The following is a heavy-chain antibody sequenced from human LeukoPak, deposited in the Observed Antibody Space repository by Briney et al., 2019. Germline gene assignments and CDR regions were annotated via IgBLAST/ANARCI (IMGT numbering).Heavy chain of an antibody. J-gene: IGHJ3*02. Sequence: SETLSLTCTVSGGSIVGYYWSWIRQPPGKELEWIAYIYSSGHTISNPSLRSRVTMSLDTSRNQFSLKLSSVTAADTAVYYCARHPYGDPLDIWGPGTMVTVSS. CDR2: IYSSGHT. V-gene: IGHV4-59*08. D-gene: IGHD4-17*01. CDR1: GGSIVGYY. CDR3: ARHPYGDPLDI.